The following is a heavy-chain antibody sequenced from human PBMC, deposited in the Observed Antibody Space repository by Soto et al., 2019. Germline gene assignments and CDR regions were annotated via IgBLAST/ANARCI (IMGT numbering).Heavy chain of an antibody. CDR3: ARDTVSPFNWFDP. D-gene: IGHD4-4*01. CDR2: VYYSGST. CDR1: GGALLRGGFY. V-gene: IGHV4-61*08. Sequence: SGNPSPPLTVSGGALLRGGFYFLCVRPPPGKELEWIGMVYYSGSTNYNPSLKSRVTISVDTSRNQFSLKLSSLTAADTAVYYCARDTVSPFNWFDPWGQGILVTVSS. J-gene: IGHJ5*02.